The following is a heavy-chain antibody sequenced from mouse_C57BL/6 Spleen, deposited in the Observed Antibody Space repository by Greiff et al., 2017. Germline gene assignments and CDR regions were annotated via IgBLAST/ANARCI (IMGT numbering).Heavy chain of an antibody. V-gene: IGHV1-64*01. J-gene: IGHJ3*01. CDR2: IYPNSGST. Sequence: QVQLQQSGAELVKPGASVKLSCKASGYTFTSYWMHWVKQRPGQGLEWIGMIYPNSGSTNYNEKFKSKATLTVDKSSSTAYMQLSSLTSEDSAVYYCARPTSAWFAYWGQGTLVTVSA. D-gene: IGHD1-1*01. CDR3: ARPTSAWFAY. CDR1: GYTFTSYW.